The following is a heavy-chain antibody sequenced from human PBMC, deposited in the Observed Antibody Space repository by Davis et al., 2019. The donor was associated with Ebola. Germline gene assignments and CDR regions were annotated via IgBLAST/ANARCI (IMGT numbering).Heavy chain of an antibody. V-gene: IGHV5-10-1*01. CDR2: IDPSDSYT. CDR3: FLSAVVPAASFDY. D-gene: IGHD2-2*01. Sequence: PGGSLRLSCKGSGYSFTSYWISWVRQMPGKGLEWMGRIDPSDSYTNYSPSFQGHVTISADKSISTAYLQWSSLKASDTAMYYCFLSAVVPAASFDYWGQGTLVTVSS. J-gene: IGHJ4*02. CDR1: GYSFTSYW.